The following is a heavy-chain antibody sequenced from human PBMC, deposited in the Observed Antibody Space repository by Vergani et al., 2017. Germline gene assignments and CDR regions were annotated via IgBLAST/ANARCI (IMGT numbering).Heavy chain of an antibody. V-gene: IGHV1-46*01. CDR1: GYPFTAYY. J-gene: IGHJ4*02. CDR3: ARSRMGTTVFDF. CDR2: ISPDGFST. Sequence: QVQLVQSGAEVGKPGASVKISCKASGYPFTAYYIHWVRQAPEQGLEWVGVISPDGFSTFYAQKFQGRVTITRDTSTSTVYVEVTSLRSDDTAVYYCARSRMGTTVFDFWGQGILVTVSS. D-gene: IGHD1-26*01.